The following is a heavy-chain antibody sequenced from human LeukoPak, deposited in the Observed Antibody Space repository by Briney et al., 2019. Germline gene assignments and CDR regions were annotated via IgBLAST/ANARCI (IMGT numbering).Heavy chain of an antibody. CDR3: TYFSSSWYVDY. Sequence: GGSLRLSCVVSGLTSTGYSMTWVRQAPGKGLEWVSSISSSSDYIFYADSVKGRFTISRDNAKNSLYLQMNSLRAEDTAVYYCTYFSSSWYVDYWGQGTLVTVSS. D-gene: IGHD6-13*01. CDR2: ISSSSDYI. V-gene: IGHV3-21*06. CDR1: GLTSTGYS. J-gene: IGHJ4*02.